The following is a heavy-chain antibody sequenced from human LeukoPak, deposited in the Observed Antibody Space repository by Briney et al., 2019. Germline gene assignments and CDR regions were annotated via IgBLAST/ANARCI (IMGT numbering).Heavy chain of an antibody. CDR2: IYPPDSDT. CDR3: ARPIAAAGTRSYYFDY. D-gene: IGHD6-13*01. CDR1: GYTFTNSW. V-gene: IGHV5-51*01. Sequence: GESLKISCQASGYTFTNSWIGWVRQMPGKGLEWMGIIYPPDSDTRYSPSFQGQVTISADKSISTAYLQWSSLKASDTAMYYCARPIAAAGTRSYYFDYWGQGTLVTVSS. J-gene: IGHJ4*02.